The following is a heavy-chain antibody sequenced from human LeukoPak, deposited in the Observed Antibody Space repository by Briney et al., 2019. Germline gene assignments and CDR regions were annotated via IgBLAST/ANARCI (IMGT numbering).Heavy chain of an antibody. Sequence: GASVKVSCKVSGYTLTELSMHWVRQAPGKGLEWMGGFDPKDGETIYAQKFQGRVTMTEDTSTDTAYMELSSLRSEDTAVYYCATGRFLEWSFDYWGRGTLVTVSS. J-gene: IGHJ4*02. D-gene: IGHD3-3*01. V-gene: IGHV1-24*01. CDR1: GYTLTELS. CDR2: FDPKDGET. CDR3: ATGRFLEWSFDY.